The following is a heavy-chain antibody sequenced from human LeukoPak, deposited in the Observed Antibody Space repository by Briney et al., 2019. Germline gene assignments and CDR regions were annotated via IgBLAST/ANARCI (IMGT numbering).Heavy chain of an antibody. CDR2: IYTSGST. D-gene: IGHD3-22*01. CDR1: GGSISSYY. CDR3: ARDWSLGVVSSYYDSSGYFDAFDI. Sequence: SETLSLTCTVSGGSISSYYWSWIRQPAGKGLEWIGRIYTSGSTNYNPSLKSRVTMSVDTSKNQFSLKLSSVTAADTAVYYCARDWSLGVVSSYYDSSGYFDAFDIWGQGTMVTVSS. J-gene: IGHJ3*02. V-gene: IGHV4-4*07.